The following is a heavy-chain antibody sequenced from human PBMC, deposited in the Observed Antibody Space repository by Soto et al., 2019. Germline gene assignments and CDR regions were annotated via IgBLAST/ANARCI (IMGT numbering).Heavy chain of an antibody. D-gene: IGHD6-13*01. CDR3: AKDQGIAASHGVD. CDR1: GFTFNNYG. V-gene: IGHV3-30*18. J-gene: IGHJ3*01. CDR2: ISNDGRDK. Sequence: QVQLVESGGGVVQPGTSLGLSCAASGFTFNNYGMHWVRQAPGTGLEWVATISNDGRDKYYADSVKGRLTISRDNSKNTLYLQMNSLRAEDTAAYYCAKDQGIAASHGVDWGQGTLVTVSS.